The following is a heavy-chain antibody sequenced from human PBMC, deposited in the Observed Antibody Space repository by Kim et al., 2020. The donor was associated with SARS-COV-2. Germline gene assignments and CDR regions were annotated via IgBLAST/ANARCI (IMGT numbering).Heavy chain of an antibody. CDR3: TRFTSIDY. CDR2: VGTT. D-gene: IGHD3-10*01. J-gene: IGHJ4*02. Sequence: VGTTEYASSVKGRFTISRYDSKSIAYLQMNSLKTEDTAVYYCTRFTSIDYCGQGTLVTVSS. V-gene: IGHV3-49*02.